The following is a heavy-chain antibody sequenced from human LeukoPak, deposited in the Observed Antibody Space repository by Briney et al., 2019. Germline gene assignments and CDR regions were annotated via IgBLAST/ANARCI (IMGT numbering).Heavy chain of an antibody. Sequence: GGSLRLSCAASGFTFSSYAMHWVRQAPGKGLEWVAVISYDGSNKYYADSVKGRFTTSRDNSKNTLYLQMNSLRAEDTAVYYCARGVPYGSGSYYNNWLDPWGQGTLVTVSS. D-gene: IGHD3-10*01. J-gene: IGHJ5*02. CDR3: ARGVPYGSGSYYNNWLDP. V-gene: IGHV3-30-3*01. CDR2: ISYDGSNK. CDR1: GFTFSSYA.